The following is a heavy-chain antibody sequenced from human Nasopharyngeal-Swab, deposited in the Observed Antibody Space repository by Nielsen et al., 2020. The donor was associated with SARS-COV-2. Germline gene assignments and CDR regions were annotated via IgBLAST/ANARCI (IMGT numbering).Heavy chain of an antibody. Sequence: GGSLRLSCAASGFTFSSYDMHWVRQAPGKGLEWVSVISGDSDTTYYADSVRGRFTISRDNSKNTLNLQMNNLRAEDTAIYYCAKDRDSGDDSEEYYHYYGMDVWGQGAPVTVSS. V-gene: IGHV3-23*01. CDR2: ISGDSDTT. CDR1: GFTFSSYD. J-gene: IGHJ6*02. D-gene: IGHD5-12*01. CDR3: AKDRDSGDDSEEYYHYYGMDV.